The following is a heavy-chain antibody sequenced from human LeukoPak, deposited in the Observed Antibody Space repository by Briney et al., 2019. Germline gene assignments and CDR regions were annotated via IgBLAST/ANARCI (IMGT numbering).Heavy chain of an antibody. CDR3: AVKWGSYFDY. Sequence: GSLRLSCAASGFSFSSYWMSWVRQAPGKGLEWVANIKEDGSEKYYVDSVKGRFTISRDNAKNSLYLQMNSLRAEDTAVYYCAVKWGSYFDYWGQGTLVTVSS. CDR1: GFSFSSYW. V-gene: IGHV3-7*02. D-gene: IGHD3-16*01. J-gene: IGHJ4*02. CDR2: IKEDGSEK.